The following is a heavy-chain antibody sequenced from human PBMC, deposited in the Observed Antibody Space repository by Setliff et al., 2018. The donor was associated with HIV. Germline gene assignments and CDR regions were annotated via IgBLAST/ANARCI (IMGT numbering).Heavy chain of an antibody. CDR3: ARDDSSGWHFYYYYGMDV. CDR2: IYYSGST. D-gene: IGHD6-19*01. J-gene: IGHJ6*02. CDR1: GGPIGSYY. Sequence: SETLSLTCTVSGGPIGSYYWSWIRQPPGKGLEWIGYIYYSGSTKHNPSLKSRVTISVDTSKNQFSLKLSSVTAADTAVYYCARDDSSGWHFYYYYGMDVWGQGTTVTVSS. V-gene: IGHV4-59*12.